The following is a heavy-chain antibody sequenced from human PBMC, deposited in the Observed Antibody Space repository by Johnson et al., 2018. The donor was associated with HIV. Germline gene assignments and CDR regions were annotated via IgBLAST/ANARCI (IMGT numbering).Heavy chain of an antibody. CDR2: IRYDGSNK. Sequence: QVQLVESGGGVVQPGGSLRLSCAASGFTFSSYGMHWVRQAPGKGLEWVTFIRYDGSNKYYADSVKGRFTISSDNSKNTLYLQMNSLRAEDTAVYYCAREFGDLRAFDIWGQGTMVTVSS. CDR1: GFTFSSYG. D-gene: IGHD3-16*01. J-gene: IGHJ3*02. CDR3: AREFGDLRAFDI. V-gene: IGHV3-30*02.